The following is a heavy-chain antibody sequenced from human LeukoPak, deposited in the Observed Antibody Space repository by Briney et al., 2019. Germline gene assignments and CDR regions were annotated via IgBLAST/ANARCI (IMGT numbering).Heavy chain of an antibody. V-gene: IGHV3-30-3*01. CDR2: ISYDGSNK. CDR3: AKDRVGAPDYYFDY. J-gene: IGHJ4*02. D-gene: IGHD1-26*01. CDR1: GFTFSSYA. Sequence: GGSLRLSCAASGFTFSSYAMHWVRQAPGKGLEWVAVISYDGSNKYYADSVKGRFTISRDNSKNTLYLQMNSLRAEDTAVYYCAKDRVGAPDYYFDYWGQGTLVTVSS.